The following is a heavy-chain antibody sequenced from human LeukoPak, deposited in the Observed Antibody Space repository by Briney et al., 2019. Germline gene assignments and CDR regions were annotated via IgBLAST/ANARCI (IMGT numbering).Heavy chain of an antibody. J-gene: IGHJ5*02. V-gene: IGHV1-8*01. Sequence: ASVKVSCKASGYTFTSYDINWVRQATGQGLEWMGWMNPNSGNAGYAQNFQGRVTMTRNTSITTAYMELSSLRSEDTAVHYCARGPAYCSSTSCYNWFDPWGQGTLVTVSS. D-gene: IGHD2-2*01. CDR3: ARGPAYCSSTSCYNWFDP. CDR2: MNPNSGNA. CDR1: GYTFTSYD.